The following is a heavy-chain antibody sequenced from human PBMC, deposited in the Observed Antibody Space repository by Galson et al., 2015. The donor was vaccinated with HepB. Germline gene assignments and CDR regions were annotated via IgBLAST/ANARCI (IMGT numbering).Heavy chain of an antibody. Sequence: SLRLSCAASGFTFNSHEVNWVRQAPGKGLEWVSYISSRGTNIYYADSVKGRFTISRDDAKNSVHLQMDSLRVEDTALYYCARTSSNYYGMDVWGQGTTVTVSS. CDR3: ARTSSNYYGMDV. CDR1: GFTFNSHE. CDR2: ISSRGTNI. D-gene: IGHD6-6*01. J-gene: IGHJ6*02. V-gene: IGHV3-48*03.